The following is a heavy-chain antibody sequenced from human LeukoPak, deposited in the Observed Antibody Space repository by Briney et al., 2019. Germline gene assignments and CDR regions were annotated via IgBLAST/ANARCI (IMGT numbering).Heavy chain of an antibody. CDR1: GGSISSSNW. Sequence: SETLSLTCAVSGGSISSSNWWSWVRQPPGKGLEWIGEIYHSGSTNYNPSLKSRVTISVDKSKNQFSLRLSSVTAADTAVYYCARASYSYDINGWVPFDYWGQGTLVTVSS. V-gene: IGHV4-4*02. CDR3: ARASYSYDINGWVPFDY. J-gene: IGHJ4*02. D-gene: IGHD3-22*01. CDR2: IYHSGST.